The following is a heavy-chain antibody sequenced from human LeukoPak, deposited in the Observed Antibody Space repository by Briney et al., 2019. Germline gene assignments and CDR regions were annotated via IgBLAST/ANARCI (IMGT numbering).Heavy chain of an antibody. J-gene: IGHJ4*02. CDR2: INPRSGGT. V-gene: IGHV1-2*02. CDR3: ARFDQVSETAGGY. CDR1: GYTFTDYY. D-gene: IGHD5/OR15-5a*01. Sequence: GASVKVSYKASGYTFTDYYMHWVRQAPGQGLEWMGWINPRSGGTNYAQKFQGRVTMTRDTSISAAYMDLSRLISDDTAVYYCARFDQVSETAGGYWGQGTLVTVS.